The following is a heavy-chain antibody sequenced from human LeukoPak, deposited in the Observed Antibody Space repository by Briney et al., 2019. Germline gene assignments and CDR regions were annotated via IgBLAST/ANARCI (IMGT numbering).Heavy chain of an antibody. Sequence: GGSLRLSCADSAINFNTYVMNSVRQAPGKGLEWDASSSGSGDRTYYAEFVKGRFTISRDNSNNTLFLQMDSLRAEDTAVYYCAKGQGSGDGCYMFDHWGQGILVTVSS. CDR1: AINFNTYV. V-gene: IGHV3-23*01. CDR2: SSGSGDRT. D-gene: IGHD2-15*01. CDR3: AKGQGSGDGCYMFDH. J-gene: IGHJ4*02.